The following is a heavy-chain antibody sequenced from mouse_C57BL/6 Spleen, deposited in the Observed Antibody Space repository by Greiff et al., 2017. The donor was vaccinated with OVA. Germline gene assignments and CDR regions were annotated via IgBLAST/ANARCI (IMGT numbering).Heavy chain of an antibody. Sequence: VQLQQPGAELVMPGASVKLSCKASGYTFTSYWMHWVKQRPGQGLEWIGEIDPSDSYTNYNQKFKGKSTLTVDKSSSTAYMQLSSLTSEDSAVYYCARSGKGTSFAYWGQGTLVTVSA. J-gene: IGHJ3*01. CDR2: IDPSDSYT. CDR3: ARSGKGTSFAY. V-gene: IGHV1-69*01. D-gene: IGHD4-1*01. CDR1: GYTFTSYW.